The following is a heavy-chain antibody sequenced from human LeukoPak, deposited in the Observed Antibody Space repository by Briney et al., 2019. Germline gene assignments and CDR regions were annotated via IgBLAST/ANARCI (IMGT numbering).Heavy chain of an antibody. CDR1: GGTFSSYA. J-gene: IGHJ6*04. CDR3: ARDLRWGSSSWYGMDV. Sequence: SVKVSCKASGGTFSSYAISWVRQAPGQGLEWMGGIIPIFGTANYAQKFQGRVTITADGSTSTAYMELSSLRSEDTAVYYCARDLRWGSSSWYGMDVWGKGTTVTVSS. D-gene: IGHD6-13*01. V-gene: IGHV1-69*01. CDR2: IIPIFGTA.